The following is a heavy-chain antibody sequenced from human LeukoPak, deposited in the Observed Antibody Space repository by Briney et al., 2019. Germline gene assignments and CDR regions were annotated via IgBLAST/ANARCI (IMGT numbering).Heavy chain of an antibody. CDR2: IIPIFGTA. CDR1: GGTFSSYA. V-gene: IGHV1-69*05. J-gene: IGHJ3*02. D-gene: IGHD5-24*01. Sequence: SVKVSCKASGGTFSSYAISWVRQAPGQGLEWMGRIIPIFGTANYAQKFQGRVTITTDESTSSAYMELSSLRSEDTAVYYCARDVEDGYKDAFDIWGQGTMVTVSS. CDR3: ARDVEDGYKDAFDI.